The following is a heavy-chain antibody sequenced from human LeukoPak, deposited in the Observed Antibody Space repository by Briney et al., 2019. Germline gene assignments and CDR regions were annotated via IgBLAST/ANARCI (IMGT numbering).Heavy chain of an antibody. CDR3: AKDFEWIQVGDPYYFDY. CDR1: VLTLEDYV. CDR2: IRGDGGST. D-gene: IGHD5-18*01. V-gene: IGHV3-43*02. J-gene: IGHJ4*02. Sequence: GGSLRLSCAASVLTLEDYVMHGVRPAPGKGREWVSLIRGDGGSTYYADSVKGRFTISRDNSKKSLYLQMNSLRTEDTALYYCAKDFEWIQVGDPYYFDYWGRGTLVTVSS.